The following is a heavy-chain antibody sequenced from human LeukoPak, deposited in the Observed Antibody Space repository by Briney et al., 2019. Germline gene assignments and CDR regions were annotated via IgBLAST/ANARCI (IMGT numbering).Heavy chain of an antibody. V-gene: IGHV1-18*01. CDR2: ISAYNGKT. CDR1: GYTFTSYG. J-gene: IGHJ4*02. D-gene: IGHD6-13*01. Sequence: ASVKVSCKASGYTFTSYGISWVRQAPGQGLEWMGWISAYNGKTNHAQNFQGRVTMTTDTSTSTAYKELRSLRSDDTAVYYCARDGKQQLGFDYWGQGTLVTVSS. CDR3: ARDGKQQLGFDY.